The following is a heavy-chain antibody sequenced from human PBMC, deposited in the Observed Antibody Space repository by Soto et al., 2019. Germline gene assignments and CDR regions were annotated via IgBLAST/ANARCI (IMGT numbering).Heavy chain of an antibody. D-gene: IGHD2-2*01. CDR1: GGSFSGYY. V-gene: IGHV4-34*01. CDR2: INHSGST. CDR3: ASLMGRYCSSTSCYQDMDV. J-gene: IGHJ6*04. Sequence: SETLSLTCAVYGGSFSGYYWSWIRQPPGKGLEWIGEINHSGSTNYNPSLKSRVTISVDTSKNQFSLKLSSVTAAATAVYYCASLMGRYCSSTSCYQDMDVWGKGTTVTVSS.